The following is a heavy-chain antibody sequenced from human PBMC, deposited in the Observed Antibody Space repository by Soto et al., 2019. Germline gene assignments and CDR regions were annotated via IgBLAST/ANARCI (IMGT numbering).Heavy chain of an antibody. V-gene: IGHV3-15*01. CDR3: TTARGTYGAEYFQH. J-gene: IGHJ1*01. CDR1: GFTFSNAW. CDR2: IKSKTDGGTT. D-gene: IGHD4-17*01. Sequence: GGSLRLSCAASGFTFSNAWMSWVRQAPGKGLEWVGRIKSKTDGGTTDYAAPVKGRFTISRDDSKNTLYLQMNSLKTEDTAVYYCTTARGTYGAEYFQHWGQGTLVTVSS.